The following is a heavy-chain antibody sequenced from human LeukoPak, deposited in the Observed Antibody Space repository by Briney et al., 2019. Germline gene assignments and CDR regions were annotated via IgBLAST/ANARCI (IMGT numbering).Heavy chain of an antibody. J-gene: IGHJ4*02. D-gene: IGHD3-10*01. V-gene: IGHV3-64*01. CDR3: ARSYGAGSYMDY. Sequence: GGSLRLSCAASGFTFSTYALHWVRQAPGKGLEYVSAISSNGGSTYYVNSVRGRFTISRDNSINTLYLQMGSLRAEDMGAYYCARSYGAGSYMDYWGQGTLVTVSS. CDR1: GFTFSTYA. CDR2: ISSNGGST.